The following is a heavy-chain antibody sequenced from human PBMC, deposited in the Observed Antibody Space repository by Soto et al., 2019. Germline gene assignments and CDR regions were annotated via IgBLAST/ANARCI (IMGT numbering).Heavy chain of an antibody. Sequence: SETLSLTCAVYGGSFSGYYWSWIRQPPGKGLEWIGEINHSGSTNYNPSLKGRVTISVDTSKNQFSLKLSSVTAADTAVYYCARGGGLNSGYVDYWGQGTLVTVSS. D-gene: IGHD5-12*01. J-gene: IGHJ4*02. CDR1: GGSFSGYY. CDR3: ARGGGLNSGYVDY. V-gene: IGHV4-34*01. CDR2: INHSGST.